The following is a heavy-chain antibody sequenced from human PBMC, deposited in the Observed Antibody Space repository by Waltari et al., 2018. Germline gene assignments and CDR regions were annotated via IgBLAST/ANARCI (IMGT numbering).Heavy chain of an antibody. CDR3: GRDRCRGLYLDS. D-gene: IGHD2-15*01. CDR2: VHGSGKT. CDR1: W. Sequence: WWSWVRQAPGEGLEGIGQVHGSGKTNYNPSFAGRVSVTLHTFANQFSLRVTSAAAADTAVYYCGRDRCRGLYLDSWGQGTLVTVSP. V-gene: IGHV4-4*02. J-gene: IGHJ4*02.